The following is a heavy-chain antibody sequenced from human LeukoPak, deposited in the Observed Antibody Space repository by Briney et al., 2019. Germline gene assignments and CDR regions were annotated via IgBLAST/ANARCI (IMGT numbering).Heavy chain of an antibody. J-gene: IGHJ4*02. Sequence: SETLSLTCAVYGGSFSGYYWSWIRQPPGKGLEWIEEINHSGSTNYNPSLKSRVTISVDTSKNQFSLKLSSVTAADTAVYYCARGSAFWSARPDYWGQGTLVTVSS. D-gene: IGHD3-3*01. CDR1: GGSFSGYY. V-gene: IGHV4-34*01. CDR3: ARGSAFWSARPDY. CDR2: INHSGST.